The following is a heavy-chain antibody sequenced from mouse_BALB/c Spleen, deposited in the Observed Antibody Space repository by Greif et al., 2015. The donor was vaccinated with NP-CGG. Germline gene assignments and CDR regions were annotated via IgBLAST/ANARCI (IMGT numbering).Heavy chain of an antibody. CDR3: ARITTVVYYYAMDY. J-gene: IGHJ4*01. V-gene: IGHV5-9-3*01. D-gene: IGHD1-1*01. Sequence: EGQGVESGGGLVKPGGSLKLSCAASGFTFSSYAMSWVRQTPEKRLEWVATISSGGSYTYYPDSVKGRFTISRDNAKNALYVPMSSLKSEDTAMYYCARITTVVYYYAMDYWGQGTSVTVSA. CDR2: ISSGGSYT. CDR1: GFTFSSYA.